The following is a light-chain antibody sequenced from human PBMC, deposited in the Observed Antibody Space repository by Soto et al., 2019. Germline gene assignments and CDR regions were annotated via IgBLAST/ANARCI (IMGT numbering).Light chain of an antibody. Sequence: QSALTQPPSASGAPGQRVTISCSGSSSNIGGHTVNWYQQLPGTAPKLLIYSDNQRPSGVPDRFSGSKSGTSASLAISGLQSEDEADYYCAAWDDSLNGRLFGGGTKLTVL. CDR1: SSNIGGHT. CDR3: AAWDDSLNGRL. V-gene: IGLV1-44*01. J-gene: IGLJ2*01. CDR2: SDN.